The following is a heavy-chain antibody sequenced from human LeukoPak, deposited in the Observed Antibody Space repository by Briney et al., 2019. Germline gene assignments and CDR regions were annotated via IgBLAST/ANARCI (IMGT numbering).Heavy chain of an antibody. V-gene: IGHV1-3*01. D-gene: IGHD6-19*01. J-gene: IGHJ4*02. CDR1: GYTFTGYY. Sequence: ASVKVSCKASGYTFTGYYMHWVRQAPGQGLEWMGWINAGNGNTKYSQKFQGRVTITRDTSASTAYMELSSLRSEDTAVYYCARVEQWLVSPYYFDYWGQGTLVTVSS. CDR2: INAGNGNT. CDR3: ARVEQWLVSPYYFDY.